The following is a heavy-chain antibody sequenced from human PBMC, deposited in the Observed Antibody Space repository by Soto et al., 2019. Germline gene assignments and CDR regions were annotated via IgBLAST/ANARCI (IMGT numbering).Heavy chain of an antibody. D-gene: IGHD4-17*01. Sequence: EVPLVESGGGLVQPGGSLRLSCAASGFTFSSYSMNWVRQAPGKGLEWVSYISSSSSTIYYADSVKGRFTISRDNAKNSLYLQMNSLRAEDTAVYYCARDQHYGDFPNWFDPWGQGTLVTVSS. CDR1: GFTFSSYS. CDR2: ISSSSSTI. V-gene: IGHV3-48*01. J-gene: IGHJ5*02. CDR3: ARDQHYGDFPNWFDP.